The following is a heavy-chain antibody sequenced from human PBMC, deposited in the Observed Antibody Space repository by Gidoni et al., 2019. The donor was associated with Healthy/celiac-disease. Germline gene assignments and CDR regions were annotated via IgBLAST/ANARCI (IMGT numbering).Heavy chain of an antibody. J-gene: IGHJ5*02. CDR2: IYYSGST. CDR3: ASLDYGGILVPNWFDP. Sequence: QLQLQESGPGLVKPSETLSLTCTVSGGSISSSSYYWGWIRQPPGKGLEWIGSIYYSGSTYYNPSLKSRVTISVDTSKNQFSLKLSSVTAADTAVYYCASLDYGGILVPNWFDPWGQGTLVTVSS. D-gene: IGHD4-17*01. V-gene: IGHV4-39*01. CDR1: GGSISSSSYY.